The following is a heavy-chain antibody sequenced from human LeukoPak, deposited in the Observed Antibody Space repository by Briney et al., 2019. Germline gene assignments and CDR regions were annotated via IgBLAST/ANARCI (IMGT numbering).Heavy chain of an antibody. CDR2: ISSSSSYI. Sequence: GGSLRLSCAASGFTFSSYSMNWVRQAPGKGLEWVSSISSSSSYIYYADSVKGRFTISRDNAKNSLYLQMNSLRVEDTAVYYCAKSQSGSHPGVLNYWGQGTLVTVSS. CDR1: GFTFSSYS. J-gene: IGHJ4*02. CDR3: AKSQSGSHPGVLNY. D-gene: IGHD1-26*01. V-gene: IGHV3-21*04.